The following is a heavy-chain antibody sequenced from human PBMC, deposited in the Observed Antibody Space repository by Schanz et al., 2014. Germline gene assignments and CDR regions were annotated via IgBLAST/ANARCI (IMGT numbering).Heavy chain of an antibody. D-gene: IGHD2-2*01. Sequence: QVQVVESGGGVVQPGRSLRLSCVASGFTFNNYGMHWVRQAPGKGLGWVAVIWHDGSGKYYADSVKGRFTISRDNANNSLFLRMNSLRAEDTAVYYCAKVAPAATYLDSWGLGTLVTVSS. CDR3: AKVAPAATYLDS. CDR1: GFTFNNYG. CDR2: IWHDGSGK. V-gene: IGHV3-33*03. J-gene: IGHJ4*02.